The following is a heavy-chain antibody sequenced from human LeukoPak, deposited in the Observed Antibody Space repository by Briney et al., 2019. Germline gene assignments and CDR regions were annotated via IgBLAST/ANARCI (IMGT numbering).Heavy chain of an antibody. Sequence: GSLRLSCAASGFTFSSYAMSWVRQAPGKGLEWVSAISGSGGSTYYADSVKGRFTISRDNSKNTLYLQMNSLRVEDTAVYYCAEGGYDQDFDYWGQGALVTVSS. CDR3: AEGGYDQDFDY. CDR1: GFTFSSYA. CDR2: ISGSGGST. D-gene: IGHD5-12*01. V-gene: IGHV3-23*01. J-gene: IGHJ4*02.